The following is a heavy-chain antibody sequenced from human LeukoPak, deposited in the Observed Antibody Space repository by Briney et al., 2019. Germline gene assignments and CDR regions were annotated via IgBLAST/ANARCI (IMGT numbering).Heavy chain of an antibody. D-gene: IGHD3-22*01. J-gene: IGHJ4*02. CDR3: AIHPSDSSGYFSY. Sequence: ASVKVSCKASGYAFSSCAINWVRQAPGQGLEYMGWIDTKTGNPTYAQGFTGRFVFSLDTSVSTAYLQISSLKAEDTAVYYCAIHPSDSSGYFSYWGQGALVTVSS. CDR2: IDTKTGNP. CDR1: GYAFSSCA. V-gene: IGHV7-4-1*02.